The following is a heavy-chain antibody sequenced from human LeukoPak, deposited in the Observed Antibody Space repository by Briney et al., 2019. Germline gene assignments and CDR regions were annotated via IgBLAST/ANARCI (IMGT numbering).Heavy chain of an antibody. J-gene: IGHJ4*02. CDR3: ARDQGILRYFLF. Sequence: ASVKVSCKASGYTFTSYAMHWVRQAPGQRLEWMGWINAGNGNTKYSQKFQGRVTITRDTSASTAYVELSSLRSEDTAVYYCARDQGILRYFLFWGQGTLVTVSS. V-gene: IGHV1-3*01. CDR1: GYTFTSYA. D-gene: IGHD3-9*01. CDR2: INAGNGNT.